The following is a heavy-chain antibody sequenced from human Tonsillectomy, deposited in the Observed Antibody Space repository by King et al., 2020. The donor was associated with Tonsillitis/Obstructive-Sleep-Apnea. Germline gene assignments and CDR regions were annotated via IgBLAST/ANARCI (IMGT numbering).Heavy chain of an antibody. CDR1: GFSFDDYA. J-gene: IGHJ5*02. Sequence: DVQLVESGGGLVQPGGSLRLSCAASGFSFDDYAMHWVRLAPGKGLEWVSGISWNSVSIEYADSVQGRFTISRDNAKNSLYLQMNSLRPEDTALYYCAKETPAEAEDWFDPWGQGTLVTVSS. V-gene: IGHV3-9*01. D-gene: IGHD6-13*01. CDR3: AKETPAEAEDWFDP. CDR2: ISWNSVSI.